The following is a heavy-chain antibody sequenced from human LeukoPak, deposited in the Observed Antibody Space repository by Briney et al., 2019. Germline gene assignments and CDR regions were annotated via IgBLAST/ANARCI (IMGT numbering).Heavy chain of an antibody. CDR3: ARHEYTVTSPFDH. J-gene: IGHJ4*02. D-gene: IGHD4-17*01. CDR2: IYYTGYI. CDR1: GGSISSDY. Sequence: SETLSLTCTVSGGSISSDYWSWIRQPPGKGLEWIGYIYYTGYIYYNPSPKRRVKISLDTSENRFSLKLSSVTAADTAVYYCARHEYTVTSPFDHWGQGTLVTVSS. V-gene: IGHV4-59*08.